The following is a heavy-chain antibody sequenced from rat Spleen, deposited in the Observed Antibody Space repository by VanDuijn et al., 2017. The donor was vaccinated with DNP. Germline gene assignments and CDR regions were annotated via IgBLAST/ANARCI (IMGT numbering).Heavy chain of an antibody. CDR2: IIYDGSST. CDR1: GFTFSDYA. CDR3: ARHSWGAYFDY. Sequence: EVQLVESGGGLVQPGNSLKLSCAASGFTFSDYAMAWVRQSPKKGLEWVATIIYDGSSTYYRDSVKGRFTISRDNAKSTLYLQMDSLRSEDTATYYCARHSWGAYFDYWGQGVMVTVSS. V-gene: IGHV5-17*01. D-gene: IGHD1-2*01. J-gene: IGHJ2*01.